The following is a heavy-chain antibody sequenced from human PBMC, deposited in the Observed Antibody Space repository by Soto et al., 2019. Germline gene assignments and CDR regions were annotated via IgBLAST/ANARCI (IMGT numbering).Heavy chain of an antibody. J-gene: IGHJ6*02. D-gene: IGHD3-16*01. CDR1: GYTFTRYG. CDR3: AMVDVYVTPSPQDV. Sequence: QVQLVQSGAEVKNPGASVKVSCKASGYTFTRYGIDWARQGPGQGLEWMGWINTYNGNTNYAQNVQGRVTLTTDTSTSTAYMELRSLRSNDTAIYYCAMVDVYVTPSPQDVWGQGTTVIVSS. V-gene: IGHV1-18*01. CDR2: INTYNGNT.